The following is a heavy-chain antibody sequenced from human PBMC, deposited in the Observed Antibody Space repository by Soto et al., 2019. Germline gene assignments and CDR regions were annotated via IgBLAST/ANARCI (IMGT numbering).Heavy chain of an antibody. CDR2: IKQNGSEK. Sequence: EVQLVESGGGLVQPGGSLRLSCAASGFTFSSYWMSWVRQAPGEGLEWVANIKQNGSEKYYVYSGKGRFTLSRDNAKNSLYLQMNSLRAEDTAVYYCAREPTFWIGYYVRGFDYWGQGTLVTVSS. J-gene: IGHJ4*02. CDR1: GFTFSSYW. CDR3: AREPTFWIGYYVRGFDY. D-gene: IGHD3-3*01. V-gene: IGHV3-7*05.